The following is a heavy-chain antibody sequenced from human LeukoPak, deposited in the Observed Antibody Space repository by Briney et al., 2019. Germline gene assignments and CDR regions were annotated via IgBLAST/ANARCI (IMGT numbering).Heavy chain of an antibody. J-gene: IGHJ3*02. Sequence: GGSLRLSCAASGFTFSTFAMSWVRQAPGKGLEWVSGISGNGGNTYYADSVRGRFTISRDDSKNTLALQMNSLRAEDTAVYYCARESDSSGDAFDIWGQGTMVTVSS. CDR3: ARESDSSGDAFDI. D-gene: IGHD5-18*01. CDR2: ISGNGGNT. V-gene: IGHV3-23*01. CDR1: GFTFSTFA.